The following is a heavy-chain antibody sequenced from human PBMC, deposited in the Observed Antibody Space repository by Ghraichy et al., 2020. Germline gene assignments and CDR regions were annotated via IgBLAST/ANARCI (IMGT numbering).Heavy chain of an antibody. V-gene: IGHV5-51*01. CDR2: IFPGDSAT. CDR1: GYSFTTDW. J-gene: IGHJ4*02. CDR3: ARHVRHCDFDF. Sequence: GGSLRLSCKASGYSFTTDWIGWVRQMPGKGLEWMGIIFPGDSATRYSPSFQGQVTISADKSISTAYLQWSSLTASDTAMYYCARHVRHCDFDFWGQGTLATVSS. D-gene: IGHD6-6*01.